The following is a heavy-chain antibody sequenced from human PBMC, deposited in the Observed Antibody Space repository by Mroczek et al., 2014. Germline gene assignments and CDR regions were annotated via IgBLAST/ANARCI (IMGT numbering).Heavy chain of an antibody. V-gene: IGHV3-30-3*01. Sequence: SGGGVVQPGRSLRLSCAASGFTFSSYAMHWVRQAPGKGLEWVAVISYDGSNKYYADSVKGRFTISRDNSKNTLYLQMNSLRAEDTAVYYCARDHGVTIFGVVNGNWFDPWGQGTLVTVSS. J-gene: IGHJ5*02. CDR2: ISYDGSNK. CDR1: GFTFSSYA. CDR3: ARDHGVTIFGVVNGNWFDP. D-gene: IGHD3-3*01.